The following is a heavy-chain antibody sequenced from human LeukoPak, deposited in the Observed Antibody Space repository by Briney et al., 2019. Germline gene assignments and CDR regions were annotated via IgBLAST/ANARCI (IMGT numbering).Heavy chain of an antibody. Sequence: SETVSLTCAVSGYSISSGYYWGWIRQPPGKGLEWIGSIYHSGSTYYNPSLESRVTISVDTSKNQFSLKLSSVTAADTAVYYCARHYGSGSYFLGAMGDAFDIWGQGTMVTVSS. V-gene: IGHV4-38-2*01. CDR2: IYHSGST. CDR3: ARHYGSGSYFLGAMGDAFDI. J-gene: IGHJ3*02. D-gene: IGHD3-10*01. CDR1: GYSISSGYY.